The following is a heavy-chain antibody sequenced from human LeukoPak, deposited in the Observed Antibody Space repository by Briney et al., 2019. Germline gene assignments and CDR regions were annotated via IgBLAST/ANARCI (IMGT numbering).Heavy chain of an antibody. J-gene: IGHJ4*02. CDR1: GGSISSSSYY. Sequence: PSETLSLTCTVSGGSISSSSYYWGWVRQPPGKGLEWIANIYYSGSTYYSPSLRSRVTISVDTSKNQFSLKLTSVTAADTAVYYCARHASVSGNWPRPLDYWGQGSLATVSS. V-gene: IGHV4-39*01. CDR2: IYYSGST. CDR3: ARHASVSGNWPRPLDY. D-gene: IGHD3-3*01.